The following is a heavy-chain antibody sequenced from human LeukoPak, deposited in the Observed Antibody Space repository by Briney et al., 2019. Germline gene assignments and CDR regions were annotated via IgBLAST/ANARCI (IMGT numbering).Heavy chain of an antibody. J-gene: IGHJ4*02. Sequence: PEGSLRLSCAASGFTFSSYSINWVRQAPGKGLEWVSSISSSSTYIYFADSVKGRFTISRDNAKNSLYLQMNSLRAEDTAVYYCARGTYYGGLRWGQGTLVTVSS. CDR1: GFTFSSYS. CDR3: ARGTYYGGLR. CDR2: ISSSSTYI. D-gene: IGHD4-23*01. V-gene: IGHV3-21*01.